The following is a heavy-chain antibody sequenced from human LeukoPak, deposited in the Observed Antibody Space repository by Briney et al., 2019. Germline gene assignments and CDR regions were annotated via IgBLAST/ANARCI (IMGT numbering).Heavy chain of an antibody. J-gene: IGHJ4*02. CDR1: GGSISSHY. CDR2: IYYSGST. D-gene: IGHD5-24*01. Sequence: SETLSLTCTVSGGSISSHYWSWIRQPPGKGLEWIGYIYYSGSTNYNPSLKSRVTISVDTSKNQFSLKLSSVTAADTAVYYCARAGLGWLLFSDCGQGTLVTVSS. CDR3: ARAGLGWLLFSD. V-gene: IGHV4-59*11.